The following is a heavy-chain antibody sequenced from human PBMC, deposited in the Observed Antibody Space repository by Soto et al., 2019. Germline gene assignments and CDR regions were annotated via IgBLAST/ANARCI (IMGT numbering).Heavy chain of an antibody. CDR2: ISYDGSNK. D-gene: IGHD3-22*01. Sequence: SLRLSCAASGFTFSSYGMHWVRQAPGKGLEWVAVISYDGSNKYYADSVKGRFTISRDNSKNTLYLQMNSLRAEDTAVYYCAKDLVFREGFYDSSGYYDYWGQGTLVTVSS. CDR1: GFTFSSYG. V-gene: IGHV3-30*18. CDR3: AKDLVFREGFYDSSGYYDY. J-gene: IGHJ4*02.